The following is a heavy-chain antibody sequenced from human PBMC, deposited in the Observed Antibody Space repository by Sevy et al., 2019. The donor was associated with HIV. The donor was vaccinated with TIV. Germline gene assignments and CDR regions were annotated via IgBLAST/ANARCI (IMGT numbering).Heavy chain of an antibody. Sequence: GGSLSLSCAASGFTFSSYSMNWVRQAPGKGLEWVSSISSSSSYIYYADSVKGRFTISRDNAKNSLYLQMNSLRAEDTAVYYCASLWYYYDSSGWDAFDIWGQGTMVTVSS. CDR3: ASLWYYYDSSGWDAFDI. CDR2: ISSSSSYI. J-gene: IGHJ3*02. V-gene: IGHV3-21*01. D-gene: IGHD3-22*01. CDR1: GFTFSSYS.